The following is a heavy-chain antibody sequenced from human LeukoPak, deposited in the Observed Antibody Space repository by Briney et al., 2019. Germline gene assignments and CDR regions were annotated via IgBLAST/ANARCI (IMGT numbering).Heavy chain of an antibody. Sequence: ASVKVSCRASGYTFHRYAISWVRQAPGQGLEWMGWISPYNGGTNDAQKLQGRVTMTTDTSTSTAYMELRSLRSDDTAVYYCARDYDDTRPYYFDYWGQGTLFTVSS. V-gene: IGHV1-18*01. D-gene: IGHD3-3*01. CDR2: ISPYNGGT. J-gene: IGHJ4*02. CDR3: ARDYDDTRPYYFDY. CDR1: GYTFHRYA.